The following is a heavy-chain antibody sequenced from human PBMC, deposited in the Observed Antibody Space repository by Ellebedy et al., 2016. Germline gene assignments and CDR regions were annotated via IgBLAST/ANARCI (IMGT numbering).Heavy chain of an antibody. D-gene: IGHD4-17*01. V-gene: IGHV3-21*01. CDR1: GFTFSSYS. CDR2: ISSSSSYI. J-gene: IGHJ4*02. CDR3: AREGDYGDYVGADY. Sequence: GESLKISXAASGFTFSSYSMNWVRQAPGKGLEWVSSISSSSSYIYYADSVKGRFTISRDNAKNSLYLQMNSLRAEDTAVYYCAREGDYGDYVGADYWGQGTLVTVSS.